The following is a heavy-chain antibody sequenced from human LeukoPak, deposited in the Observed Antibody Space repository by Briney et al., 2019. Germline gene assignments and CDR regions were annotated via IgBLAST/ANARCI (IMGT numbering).Heavy chain of an antibody. Sequence: GGSLRLSCAASGFTFSSYAMSWVRQAPGKGLEWGSAISGSGGRTYYADSVKGRFTISRDNSKNTLYLQMNSLRAEDTAVYYCAKVGARFNWFDPWGQGTLVTVSS. V-gene: IGHV3-23*01. J-gene: IGHJ5*02. D-gene: IGHD3-3*01. CDR3: AKVGARFNWFDP. CDR2: ISGSGGRT. CDR1: GFTFSSYA.